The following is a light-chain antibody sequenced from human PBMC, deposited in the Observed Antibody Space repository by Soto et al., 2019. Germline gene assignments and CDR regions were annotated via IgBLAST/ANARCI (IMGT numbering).Light chain of an antibody. Sequence: QSVLTQPASVSGSPGQSITISCTGTSSDVGAYNYVSWYQQHPGKDPKLMIYDVSNRPSGVSNRFSGSKSGNTASLTISGLQAEDEADYYCSSYTRSNTYVFGTGTKVTVL. CDR2: DVS. CDR3: SSYTRSNTYV. J-gene: IGLJ1*01. CDR1: SSDVGAYNY. V-gene: IGLV2-14*01.